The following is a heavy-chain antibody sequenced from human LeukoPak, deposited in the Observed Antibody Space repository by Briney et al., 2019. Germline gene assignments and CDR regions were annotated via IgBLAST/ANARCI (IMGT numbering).Heavy chain of an antibody. J-gene: IGHJ4*02. CDR2: ISYDGSNK. V-gene: IGHV3-30*18. Sequence: AGGSLRLSCAASGFTFSSYGMHWVRQAPGKGLEWVSVISYDGSNKYYADSVKGRFTISRDNSKNTLYLQMNSLRAEDTAVYYCAKPVTVDYADYTLDYWGQGTLVTVSS. CDR3: AKPVTVDYADYTLDY. D-gene: IGHD4-17*01. CDR1: GFTFSSYG.